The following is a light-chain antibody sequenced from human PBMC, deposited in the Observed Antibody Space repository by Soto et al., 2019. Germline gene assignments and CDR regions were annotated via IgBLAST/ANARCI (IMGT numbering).Light chain of an antibody. Sequence: DIQMTQSPSSVSASVGDRVTITCRATQVISSWLAWYQQKPGKAPKLLIYATSNLQSGVPSRFSCSGSGTDSTLTITSLQPEDFATYYCQQANSFPYTFGHGYKLEIK. V-gene: IGKV1-12*01. CDR1: QVISSW. CDR3: QQANSFPYT. CDR2: ATS. J-gene: IGKJ2*01.